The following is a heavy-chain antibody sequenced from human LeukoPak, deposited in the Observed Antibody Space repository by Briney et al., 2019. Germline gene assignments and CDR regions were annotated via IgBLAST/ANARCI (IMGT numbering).Heavy chain of an antibody. Sequence: GGSLRLSCAASGFTFSSYSMNWVRQAPGKGLEWVAFIRYDGSIKYYPDSVKGRFTISRDNSKNTLFLQMNSLRAEDTAVYYCAKVCTDGSCCYWGQGTLVTVSS. CDR3: AKVCTDGSCCY. CDR1: GFTFSSYS. J-gene: IGHJ4*02. V-gene: IGHV3-30*02. D-gene: IGHD2-15*01. CDR2: IRYDGSIK.